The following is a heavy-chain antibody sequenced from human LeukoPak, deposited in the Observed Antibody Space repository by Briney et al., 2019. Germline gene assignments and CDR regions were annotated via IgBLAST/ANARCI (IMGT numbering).Heavy chain of an antibody. CDR1: GGSISSTSFY. V-gene: IGHV4-61*02. D-gene: IGHD3-22*01. Sequence: SETLSLTCSVSGGSISSTSFYWSWVRQPAGKGLEWIGRMYTSGSIDYNPSLKSRVTILLDTSKNQFSLKLNSVTAADTAVYYCARTSITMMGYYFDYWGQGTLVTVSS. CDR2: MYTSGSI. J-gene: IGHJ4*02. CDR3: ARTSITMMGYYFDY.